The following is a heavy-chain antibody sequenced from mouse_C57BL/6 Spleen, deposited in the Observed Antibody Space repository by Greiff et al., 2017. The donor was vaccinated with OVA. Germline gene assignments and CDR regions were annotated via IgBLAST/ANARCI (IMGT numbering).Heavy chain of an antibody. V-gene: IGHV1-50*01. CDR3: ARSGDSSAYFDY. D-gene: IGHD3-2*02. J-gene: IGHJ2*01. CDR1: GYTFTSYW. CDR2: IDPSDSYT. Sequence: QVQLQQPGAELVKPGASVKLSCKASGYTFTSYWMQWVKQRPGKGLEWIGEIDPSDSYTNYNQKFKGKATLTVDTSSSTAYMQLSSLTSEDSAVYYCARSGDSSAYFDYWGQGTTLTVSS.